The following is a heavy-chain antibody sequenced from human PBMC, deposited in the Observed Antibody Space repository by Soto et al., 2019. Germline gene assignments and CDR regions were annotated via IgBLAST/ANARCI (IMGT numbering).Heavy chain of an antibody. Sequence: ASVKVSCKASGGTFSSYAISWVRQARGQRLEWIGWIVVGSGNTNYAQKFQGRVTITADESTSTAYMELSSLRSEDTAVYYCVRGDYYDSSGYYIDYWGQGTLVTVSS. J-gene: IGHJ4*02. D-gene: IGHD3-22*01. V-gene: IGHV1-69*01. CDR2: IVVGSGNT. CDR3: VRGDYYDSSGYYIDY. CDR1: GGTFSSYA.